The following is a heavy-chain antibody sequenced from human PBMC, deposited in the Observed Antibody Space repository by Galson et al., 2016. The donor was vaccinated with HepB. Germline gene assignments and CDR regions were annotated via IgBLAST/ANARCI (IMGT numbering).Heavy chain of an antibody. D-gene: IGHD1-1*01. CDR3: ARKVQLERTYWFDP. Sequence: GAEVKKPGESLKISCKGSGYNFTNFWIGWVRQMPGKGLEWMGIIYPGDSDARYSPSFQGQVTISVDTSISTAYLQWNSLKASATAMYYSARKVQLERTYWFDPWGQGTLVTVSS. J-gene: IGHJ5*02. CDR2: IYPGDSDA. CDR1: GYNFTNFW. V-gene: IGHV5-51*01.